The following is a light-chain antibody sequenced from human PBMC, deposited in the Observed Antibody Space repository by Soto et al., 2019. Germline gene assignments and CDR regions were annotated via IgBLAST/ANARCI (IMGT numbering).Light chain of an antibody. Sequence: DVQMTQSPSTLSAYVGDRVTITCRASQTIGSWFAWYQQKPGKAPKLLIYKASTLETGVPTRFSGSGSGTEFTLTITSLQPDDFATYYCQQYNTFSWPFGQGTKVEI. J-gene: IGKJ1*01. CDR2: KAS. CDR3: QQYNTFSWP. CDR1: QTIGSW. V-gene: IGKV1-5*03.